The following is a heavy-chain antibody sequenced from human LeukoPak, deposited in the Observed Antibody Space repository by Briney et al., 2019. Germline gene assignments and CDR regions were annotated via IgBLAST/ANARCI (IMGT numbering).Heavy chain of an antibody. J-gene: IGHJ4*02. CDR1: GDSIITSRYY. CDR3: VRERSFFGENY. Sequence: SETLSLTCTVSGDSIITSRYYWAWIRQPPGKGLEWIGSISYSGSTNYDPSLKSRVTISVDTSKNQFSLQLSSVTAADTALYYCVRERSFFGENYWGQGTLVTVSS. CDR2: ISYSGST. D-gene: IGHD3-10*01. V-gene: IGHV4-39*02.